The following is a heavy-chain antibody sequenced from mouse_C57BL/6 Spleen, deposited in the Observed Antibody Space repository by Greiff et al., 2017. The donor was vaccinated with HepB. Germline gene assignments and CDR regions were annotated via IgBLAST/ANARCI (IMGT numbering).Heavy chain of an antibody. J-gene: IGHJ2*01. V-gene: IGHV1-80*01. CDR1: GYAFSSYW. Sequence: QVQLQQSGAELVKPGASVKISCKASGYAFSSYWMNWVKQRPGKGLEWIGQIYPGDGDTNYNGKFKGKATLTADKPSSTAYMQLSSLTSEDSAVYFCARDWDVRGFDYWGQGTTLTVSS. CDR2: IYPGDGDT. D-gene: IGHD4-1*01. CDR3: ARDWDVRGFDY.